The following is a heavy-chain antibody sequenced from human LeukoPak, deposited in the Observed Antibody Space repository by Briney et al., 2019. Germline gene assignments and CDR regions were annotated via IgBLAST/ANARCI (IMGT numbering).Heavy chain of an antibody. Sequence: ASVKVSCKASGGTFSSYTISWVRQAPGQGLEWVGRIIPILGIANYAQKFQGRVTITADKSTSTAYMELSSLRSEETAVYYCARDRRMTDYMDVWGKGTTFTVSS. J-gene: IGHJ6*03. CDR3: ARDRRMTDYMDV. CDR1: GGTFSSYT. V-gene: IGHV1-69*04. D-gene: IGHD2-8*01. CDR2: IIPILGIA.